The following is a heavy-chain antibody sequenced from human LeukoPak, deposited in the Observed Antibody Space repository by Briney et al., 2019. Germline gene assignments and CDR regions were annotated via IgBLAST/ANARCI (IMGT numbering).Heavy chain of an antibody. V-gene: IGHV1-2*02. D-gene: IGHD3-10*01. CDR3: ARTPITMVRGNWFDP. CDR1: GYTFTGYY. Sequence: ASVKVSCKASGYTFTGYYMHWVRQAPGQGLEWMGWINPNSGGTNYAQKFQGRVTMTRDTSTSTAYMELSRLRSDDTAVYYCARTPITMVRGNWFDPWGQGTLVTVSS. J-gene: IGHJ5*02. CDR2: INPNSGGT.